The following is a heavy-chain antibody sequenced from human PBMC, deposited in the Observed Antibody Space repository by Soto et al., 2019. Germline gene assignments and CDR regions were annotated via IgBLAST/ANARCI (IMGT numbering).Heavy chain of an antibody. CDR3: AREAYYYGSGSYYWYFDL. J-gene: IGHJ2*01. D-gene: IGHD3-10*01. CDR1: GYTFTSYY. CDR2: INPSGGST. Sequence: QVQLVQSGAEVKKPGASVKVSCMASGYTFTSYYMHWVRQAPGQGLEWMGIINPSGGSTSYAQKFQGRVTMTRDTSTSTVYMELSSLRSEDTAVYYCAREAYYYGSGSYYWYFDLWGRGTLVTVSS. V-gene: IGHV1-46*03.